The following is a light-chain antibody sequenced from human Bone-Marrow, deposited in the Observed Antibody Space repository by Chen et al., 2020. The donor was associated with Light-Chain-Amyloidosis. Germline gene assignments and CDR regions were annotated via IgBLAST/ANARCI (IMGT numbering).Light chain of an antibody. CDR2: EVT. V-gene: IGLV2-14*01. Sequence: QSALTQPASVSGSPGQSITISCTGTSSDFGGDNHVSWYQQHPDKAPKLMIYEVTNRPSWVPYSFSGSKSYNTASLTISGLQTEDESDYFCSSYTITNTLVFGSGTRVTVL. CDR1: SSDFGGDNH. J-gene: IGLJ1*01. CDR3: SSYTITNTLV.